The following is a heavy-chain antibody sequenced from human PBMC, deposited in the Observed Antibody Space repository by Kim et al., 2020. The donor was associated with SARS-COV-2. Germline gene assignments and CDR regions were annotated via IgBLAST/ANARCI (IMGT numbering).Heavy chain of an antibody. CDR1: GFTFNTFA. Sequence: RGSLRLSCAASGFTFNTFAMSWVRQAPGKGLEWVSSISDSGASTYYADSVKGRFTISRDNSKNTLYLQMNSLRAEDTAVYHCAKRGYSSNWYALDYWGQGNLVTVSS. V-gene: IGHV3-23*01. D-gene: IGHD6-13*01. CDR3: AKRGYSSNWYALDY. J-gene: IGHJ4*02. CDR2: ISDSGAST.